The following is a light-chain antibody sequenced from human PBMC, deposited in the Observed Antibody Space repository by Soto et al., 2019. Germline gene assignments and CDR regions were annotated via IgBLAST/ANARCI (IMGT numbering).Light chain of an antibody. CDR1: QSVSSNY. CDR3: QQYGSSPTWT. J-gene: IGKJ1*01. Sequence: ESVLTQSPGTLSLSPGERATLSCRASQSVSSNYLAWYQQKPGQAPRLLIYGASTRATGIPDRFSGSGSGTDFTLTISRLEPEDSAVYYCQQYGSSPTWTFGQGPRWKSN. V-gene: IGKV3-20*01. CDR2: GAS.